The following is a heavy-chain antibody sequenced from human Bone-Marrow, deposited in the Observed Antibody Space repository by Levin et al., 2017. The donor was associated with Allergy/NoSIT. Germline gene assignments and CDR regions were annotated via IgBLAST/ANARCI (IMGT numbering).Heavy chain of an antibody. Sequence: GGSLRLSCTASGFSFSASAIHWVRQASGKGLEWVGRIRSRSHSYATEYDVSVKGRFTIFRDDSKNTAYLQMNSLKTEDTAVYYCTRQGPDIADDFDFWGQGTLVSVSS. V-gene: IGHV3-73*01. CDR1: GFSFSASA. CDR2: IRSRSHSYAT. CDR3: TRQGPDIADDFDF. J-gene: IGHJ4*02. D-gene: IGHD2-2*01.